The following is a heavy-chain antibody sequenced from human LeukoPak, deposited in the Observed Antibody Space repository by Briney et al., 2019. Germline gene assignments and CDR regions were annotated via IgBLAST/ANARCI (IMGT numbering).Heavy chain of an antibody. Sequence: GGSLRLSCAASGFTFSSYWMSWVRQAPGKGLEWVANIKQDGSEKYYVDSVKGRFTISRDNARNSLFLQMNSLRAEDTAVYYCARDEWGDAFDIWGQGTMVTVFS. D-gene: IGHD1-26*01. CDR1: GFTFSSYW. J-gene: IGHJ3*02. V-gene: IGHV3-7*01. CDR3: ARDEWGDAFDI. CDR2: IKQDGSEK.